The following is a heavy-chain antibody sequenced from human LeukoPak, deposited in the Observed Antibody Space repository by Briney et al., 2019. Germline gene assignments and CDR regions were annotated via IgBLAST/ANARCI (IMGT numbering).Heavy chain of an antibody. CDR3: VRELLWFGESGDY. CDR1: GFTFSSYW. Sequence: GGSLRLSCAASGFTFSSYWMHWVRQAPGKGLEWVANIKQDGSEKYYVDSVKGRFTISRDNAKNSLYLQMNSLRAEDTAVYYCVRELLWFGESGDYWGQGTLVTVSS. V-gene: IGHV3-7*01. J-gene: IGHJ4*02. CDR2: IKQDGSEK. D-gene: IGHD3-10*01.